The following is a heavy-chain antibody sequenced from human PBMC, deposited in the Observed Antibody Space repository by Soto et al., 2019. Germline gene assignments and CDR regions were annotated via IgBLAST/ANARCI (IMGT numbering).Heavy chain of an antibody. CDR3: ARAVLVPAAAYYYGMDV. Sequence: QVQLQESGPGLVKPSQTLSLTCTVSGGSISSGGYYWSWIRQHPGKGLEWMGYIYYSGSTYYNPSLKSRVTISVDTSKNQFSLKLSSVTAADTAVYYCARAVLVPAAAYYYGMDVWGQGTTVTVSS. CDR2: IYYSGST. CDR1: GGSISSGGYY. J-gene: IGHJ6*02. D-gene: IGHD2-2*01. V-gene: IGHV4-31*03.